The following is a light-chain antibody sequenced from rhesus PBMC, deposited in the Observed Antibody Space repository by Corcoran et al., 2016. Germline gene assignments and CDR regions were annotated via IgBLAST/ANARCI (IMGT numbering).Light chain of an antibody. CDR3: MQSTKDPYS. CDR1: QSLLHSNGNTY. CDR2: KVT. V-gene: IGKV2S2*01. Sequence: DIVMTQTPLSLPVTPGEPASISCRSSQSLLHSNGNTYLDWYLQKPGQSPRLLIYKVTTRESGDPDRVRGRGSGTDFTLKISRVEPKDVGVYYCMQSTKDPYSFGQGTKVEIK. J-gene: IGKJ2*01.